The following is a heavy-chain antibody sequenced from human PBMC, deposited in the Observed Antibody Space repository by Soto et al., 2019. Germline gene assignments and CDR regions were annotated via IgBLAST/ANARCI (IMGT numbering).Heavy chain of an antibody. CDR3: ARGGGYTLYYYYMDV. Sequence: EVQLVESGGGLVQPGGSLRLSCAASGFTFSSYAMHWVRQAPGKGLEYVSAISSNGGSTYYANSVKGRFTISRDNSKNTLYLKMGSLRAEDMAVYYCARGGGYTLYYYYMDVWGKGTTVTVSS. J-gene: IGHJ6*03. D-gene: IGHD5-12*01. CDR1: GFTFSSYA. CDR2: ISSNGGST. V-gene: IGHV3-64*01.